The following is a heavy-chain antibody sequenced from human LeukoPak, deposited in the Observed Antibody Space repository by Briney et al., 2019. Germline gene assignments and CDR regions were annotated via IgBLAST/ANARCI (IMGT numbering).Heavy chain of an antibody. CDR1: GFTFSNCA. CDR3: AKTQGYYDA. Sequence: GGSLRLSCVASGFTFSNCAMSWVHQAPGKGLELVSGIYGSDDKTVYGDAVKGRFTISRDNSKNTLYLQMNSLRADDTAVYYCAKTQGYYDAWGQGALVTVSS. J-gene: IGHJ5*02. V-gene: IGHV3-23*01. CDR2: IYGSDDKT. D-gene: IGHD2-15*01.